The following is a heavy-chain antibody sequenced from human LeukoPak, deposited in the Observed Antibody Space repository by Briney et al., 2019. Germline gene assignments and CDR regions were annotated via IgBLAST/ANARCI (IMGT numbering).Heavy chain of an antibody. Sequence: PGGSLRLSCVASGFTFSSYAMHWVRQAPGKGLEYVSAISSNGGSTYYANSVKGRFTISRDNSKNTLYLQMGSLRAEDVAVYHCARRGNYYGDSMDHWGQGTLVTVSS. D-gene: IGHD4-17*01. CDR1: GFTFSSYA. CDR2: ISSNGGST. CDR3: ARRGNYYGDSMDH. V-gene: IGHV3-64*01. J-gene: IGHJ4*02.